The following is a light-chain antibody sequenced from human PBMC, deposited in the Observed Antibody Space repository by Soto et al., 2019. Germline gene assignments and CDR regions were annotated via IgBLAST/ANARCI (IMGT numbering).Light chain of an antibody. CDR2: AAS. V-gene: IGKV1-39*01. CDR1: QTMSSY. J-gene: IGKJ2*01. Sequence: DIQMTQSPYSLSASVGDRVTITCRARQTMSSYLNWYQQKPGKAPNLLLYAASSLQSGVPSRFSGSGSGTDLSLTITSLQPEDVATYYCHQSYTTPYTFGQGTNLEIK. CDR3: HQSYTTPYT.